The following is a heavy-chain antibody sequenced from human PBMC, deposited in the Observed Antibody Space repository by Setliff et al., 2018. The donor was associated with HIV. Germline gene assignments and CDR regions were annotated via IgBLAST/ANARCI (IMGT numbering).Heavy chain of an antibody. CDR1: GGSFSGYY. J-gene: IGHJ4*02. CDR2: INHSGST. D-gene: IGHD3-22*01. CDR3: ARGRRRLNYYDSSGYYPGLFY. V-gene: IGHV4-34*01. Sequence: SETLSLTCAVYGGSFSGYYWSWIRQPPGKGLEWIGEINHSGSTNYNPSLKSRVTISVDTSKNQLSLKLSSVTAADTAVYYCARGRRRLNYYDSSGYYPGLFYWGQGTLVTVSS.